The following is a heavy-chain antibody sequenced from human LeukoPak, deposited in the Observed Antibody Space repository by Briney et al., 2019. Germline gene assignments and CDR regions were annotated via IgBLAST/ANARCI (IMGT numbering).Heavy chain of an antibody. Sequence: ASVEVSCKASGYTFTGYYIHWVRQAPGQGLEWMGRINPNSGGTNYAQNFQGRVTMTGDTSISTAYMELSRLRSDDTAVYYCARVRESSCSNGVCYAFWGQGTLVTVSS. V-gene: IGHV1-2*02. CDR1: GYTFTGYY. CDR2: INPNSGGT. D-gene: IGHD2-8*01. CDR3: ARVRESSCSNGVCYAF. J-gene: IGHJ4*02.